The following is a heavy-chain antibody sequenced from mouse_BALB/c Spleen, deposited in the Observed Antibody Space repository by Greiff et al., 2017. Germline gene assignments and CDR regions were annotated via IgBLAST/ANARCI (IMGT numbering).Heavy chain of an antibody. D-gene: IGHD2-1*01. CDR3: ARCGNYDYAMDY. J-gene: IGHJ4*01. Sequence: EVKLMESGAELVKPGASVKLSCTASGFNIKDTYMHWVKQRPEQGLEWIGRIDPANGNTKYDPKFQGKATITADTSSNTAYLHLSSLTSEDTAVYYCARCGNYDYAMDYWGQGTSVTVSS. CDR1: GFNIKDTY. CDR2: IDPANGNT. V-gene: IGHV14-3*02.